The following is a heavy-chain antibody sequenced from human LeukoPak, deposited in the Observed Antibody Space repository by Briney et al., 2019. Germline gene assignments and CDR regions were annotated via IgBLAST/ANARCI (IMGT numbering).Heavy chain of an antibody. J-gene: IGHJ3*02. V-gene: IGHV3-9*01. D-gene: IGHD6-19*01. CDR2: ISWNSGSI. CDR3: ARGLNVEYRSGWTGVFDI. Sequence: GGSLRLSCAASGFTFDDYAMHWVRQAPGKGLEWVSGISWNSGSIGYADSVKGRFTISRDNAKNSLYLQMNSLRAEDTALYYCARGLNVEYRSGWTGVFDIWGQGTMVTVS. CDR1: GFTFDDYA.